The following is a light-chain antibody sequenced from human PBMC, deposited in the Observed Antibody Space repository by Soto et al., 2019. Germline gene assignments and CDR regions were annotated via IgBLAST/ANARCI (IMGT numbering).Light chain of an antibody. CDR1: QSISSY. J-gene: IGKJ1*01. V-gene: IGKV1-39*01. CDR3: QQSYSTPWT. Sequence: DIQMTQSPSSLSASVGDRVPITCRASQSISSYLNWYQQKPGKAPKLLIYAASSWQSGVPSRFSGSGSGTDFTLTISSLQPEDFATYYCQQSYSTPWTFGQGTKVEIK. CDR2: AAS.